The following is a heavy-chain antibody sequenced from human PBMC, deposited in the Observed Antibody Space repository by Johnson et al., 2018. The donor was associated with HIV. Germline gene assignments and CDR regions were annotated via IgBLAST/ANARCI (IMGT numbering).Heavy chain of an antibody. CDR3: ARDRYHSPLRPGSGAFDI. V-gene: IGHV3-30*04. CDR1: GFTFSSYA. D-gene: IGHD1-14*01. CDR2: ISYDGSNK. J-gene: IGHJ3*02. Sequence: QVQLVESGGGVVQPGRSLRLPCAASGFTFSSYAMHWVRQAPGKGLEWVAVISYDGSNKYYADPVQGRFTISRDNSKNTLNLQMNSLRVDETAVYYCARDRYHSPLRPGSGAFDIWGQGTMVTVSS.